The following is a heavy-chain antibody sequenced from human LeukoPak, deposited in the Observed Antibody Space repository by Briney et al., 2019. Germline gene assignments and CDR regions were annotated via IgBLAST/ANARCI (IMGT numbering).Heavy chain of an antibody. Sequence: TGGSLRLSCAASGFTCSSYRMSWVRQAPGKGLEWAANIKQDGSEKYYVDSVKCRFTISRDNAKNSLYLQMNSLRAEDTAVYYCARGIVGATASDYWGQGTLVTVSS. V-gene: IGHV3-7*02. CDR3: ARGIVGATASDY. D-gene: IGHD1-26*01. J-gene: IGHJ4*02. CDR2: IKQDGSEK. CDR1: GFTCSSYR.